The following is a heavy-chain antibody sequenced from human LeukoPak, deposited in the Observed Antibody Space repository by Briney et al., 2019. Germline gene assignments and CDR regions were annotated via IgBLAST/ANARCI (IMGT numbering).Heavy chain of an antibody. V-gene: IGHV3-73*01. CDR3: ARDSLTGYSSSWYYDH. J-gene: IGHJ4*02. D-gene: IGHD6-13*01. Sequence: PGGSLRLSCAASGFAFSGSAMHWVRQASGKGLEWVGRIRSKANSYATAYAASVKGRFTISRDNAKNSLYLQMNSLRVEDTAVYYCARDSLTGYSSSWYYDHWGQGTLVTVSS. CDR2: IRSKANSYAT. CDR1: GFAFSGSA.